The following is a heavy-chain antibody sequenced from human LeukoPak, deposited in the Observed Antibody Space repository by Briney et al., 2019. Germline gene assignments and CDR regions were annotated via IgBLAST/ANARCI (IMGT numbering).Heavy chain of an antibody. J-gene: IGHJ4*02. CDR2: FKPSSGST. CDR1: GYTFTSYH. V-gene: IGHV1-46*01. D-gene: IGHD5-24*01. Sequence: ASVKVSCKTSGYTFTSYHIHWVRQAPGQGLEWMGIFKPSSGSTNFAQKFQGRVTMTRDTSTNTVYMELSGLRSDDTAMYYCARELDATYYLDYWGQGTLVTVSS. CDR3: ARELDATYYLDY.